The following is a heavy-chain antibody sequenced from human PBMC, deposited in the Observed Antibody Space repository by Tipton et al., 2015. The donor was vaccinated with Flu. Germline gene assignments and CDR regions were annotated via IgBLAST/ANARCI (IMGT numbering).Heavy chain of an antibody. CDR1: GFTLDDYA. J-gene: IGHJ4*02. CDR3: AVLYGSGSYSGDY. D-gene: IGHD3-10*01. V-gene: IGHV3-9*01. Sequence: SLRLSCAASGFTLDDYAMHWVRQAPGKGLEWVSGISWNSGTIGYAASVKGRFTISRDNAKNSLYLQMNSLRPEDTALYYCAVLYGSGSYSGDYWGQGTLATVSS. CDR2: ISWNSGTI.